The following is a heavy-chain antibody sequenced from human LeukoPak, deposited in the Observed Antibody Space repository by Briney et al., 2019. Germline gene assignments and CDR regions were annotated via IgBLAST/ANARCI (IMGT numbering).Heavy chain of an antibody. CDR3: ARDQGYQVVDP. J-gene: IGHJ5*02. CDR2: INGDGSST. Sequence: VGSLRLSCAASGFAFSTYWMHWVRQASGKGLVWVSRINGDGSSTSYADSVKGRFTISRDNAKNTLYLQMNSLRAEDTAVYYCARDQGYQVVDPWGQGTLVTVSS. D-gene: IGHD2-2*01. CDR1: GFAFSTYW. V-gene: IGHV3-74*01.